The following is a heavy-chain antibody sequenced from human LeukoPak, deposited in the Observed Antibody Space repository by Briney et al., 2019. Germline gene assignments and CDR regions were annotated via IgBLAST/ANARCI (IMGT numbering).Heavy chain of an antibody. J-gene: IGHJ5*02. CDR2: ISNDGSNK. CDR1: GFSFSTYG. Sequence: GGSLRLSCAASGFSFSTYGMHWVRQAPGKGLEWVAVISNDGSNKYYADSVKGRFTISRDNSKNTLYLQMNSLRAEDTAVYYCAKDLFSDYGSGSYGLDWFDPWGQGTLVTVSS. V-gene: IGHV3-30*18. D-gene: IGHD3-10*01. CDR3: AKDLFSDYGSGSYGLDWFDP.